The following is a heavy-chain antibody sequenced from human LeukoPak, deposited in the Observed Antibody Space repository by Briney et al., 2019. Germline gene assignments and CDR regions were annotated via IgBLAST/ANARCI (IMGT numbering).Heavy chain of an antibody. V-gene: IGHV4-39*07. Sequence: SETLSLTCTVSGGSISSSSYYWGWIRQPPGKGLEWIGSIYYSESTYYNPSLKSRVTISVDTSKNQFSLKLSSVTAADTAVYYCARDLSRWELRYFDYWGQGTLVTVSS. D-gene: IGHD1-26*01. CDR3: ARDLSRWELRYFDY. CDR1: GGSISSSSYY. J-gene: IGHJ4*02. CDR2: IYYSEST.